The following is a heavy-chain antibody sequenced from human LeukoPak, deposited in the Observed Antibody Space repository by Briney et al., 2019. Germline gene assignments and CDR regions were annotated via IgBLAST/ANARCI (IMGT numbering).Heavy chain of an antibody. J-gene: IGHJ6*02. CDR3: AREPGYSSTWPTHFYGMDV. Sequence: AGGSLRLSCAASGFTFSSYGMHWVRQAPGKGLEWVAFIRYDGSNKYYADSVKGRFTISRDNSKNTLYLQMNSLRAEDTAVYYCAREPGYSSTWPTHFYGMDVWGQGTTVTVSS. CDR1: GFTFSSYG. D-gene: IGHD6-13*01. CDR2: IRYDGSNK. V-gene: IGHV3-30*02.